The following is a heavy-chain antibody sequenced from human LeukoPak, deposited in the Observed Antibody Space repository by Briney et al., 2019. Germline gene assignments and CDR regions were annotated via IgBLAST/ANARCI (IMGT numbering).Heavy chain of an antibody. J-gene: IGHJ4*02. D-gene: IGHD1-1*01. Sequence: GGSLRLSCAGSGFTFSSYAMSWVRQAPGKGLEWVAVTSYDEVNKYYADSVKGRFTISRDNSKNTLYLQMNSLRAEDTAVYYCARDYKWGQALDYWGQGTLVTVSS. V-gene: IGHV3-30-3*01. CDR3: ARDYKWGQALDY. CDR1: GFTFSSYA. CDR2: TSYDEVNK.